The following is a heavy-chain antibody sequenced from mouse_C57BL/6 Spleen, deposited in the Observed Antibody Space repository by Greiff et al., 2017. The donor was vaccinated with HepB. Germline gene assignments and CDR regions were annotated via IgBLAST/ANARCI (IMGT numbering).Heavy chain of an antibody. V-gene: IGHV1-82*01. D-gene: IGHD4-1*01. CDR1: GYAFSSSW. J-gene: IGHJ2*01. CDR3: ADLGGYYFDY. CDR2: IYPGDGDT. Sequence: QVQLQQSGPELVKPGASVKISCKASGYAFSSSWMNWVKQRPGKGLEWIGRIYPGDGDTNYNGKFKGKATLTADKSSSTAYMQLSSLTSDDSAVYGCADLGGYYFDYWGQGTTLTVSS.